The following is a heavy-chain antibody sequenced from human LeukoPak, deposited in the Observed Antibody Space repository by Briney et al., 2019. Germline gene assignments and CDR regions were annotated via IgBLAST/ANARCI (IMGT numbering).Heavy chain of an antibody. Sequence: GGSLRLSCAASGFTFSSYSMNWVRQAPGKGLEWVSYISSSGSTIYYADSVKGRFTISRDNAKNSLYLQMSSLRAEDTAVYYCARTKYGDYEGGLFDYWGQGTLVTVSS. J-gene: IGHJ4*02. D-gene: IGHD4-17*01. CDR3: ARTKYGDYEGGLFDY. CDR2: ISSSGSTI. V-gene: IGHV3-48*04. CDR1: GFTFSSYS.